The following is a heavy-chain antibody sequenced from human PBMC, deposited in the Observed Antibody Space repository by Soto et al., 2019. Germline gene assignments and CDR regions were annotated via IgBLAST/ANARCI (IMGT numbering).Heavy chain of an antibody. J-gene: IGHJ4*02. Sequence: GASVKVSCKASGGTFSSCAISWVRQAPGQGLEWMGGIIPIFGTANYAQKFQGRVTITADKSTSTAYMELSSLRSEDTAVYYCARDRSHYYDSSGPAGFFDYWGQGTLVTVSS. V-gene: IGHV1-69*06. D-gene: IGHD3-22*01. CDR3: ARDRSHYYDSSGPAGFFDY. CDR1: GGTFSSCA. CDR2: IIPIFGTA.